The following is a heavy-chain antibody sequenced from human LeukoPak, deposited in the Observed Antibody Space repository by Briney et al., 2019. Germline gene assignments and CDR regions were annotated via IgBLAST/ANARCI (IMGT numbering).Heavy chain of an antibody. D-gene: IGHD6-6*01. Sequence: QAGGSLRLSCAASGFTFGSYAMSWVRQAPGKGLEWVSAISGSGGSTYYADSVKGRFTISRDNSKNTLYLQMNSLRAEDTAVYYCAKDLSDSSLTYWGQGTLVTVSS. CDR3: AKDLSDSSLTY. CDR2: ISGSGGST. V-gene: IGHV3-23*01. J-gene: IGHJ4*02. CDR1: GFTFGSYA.